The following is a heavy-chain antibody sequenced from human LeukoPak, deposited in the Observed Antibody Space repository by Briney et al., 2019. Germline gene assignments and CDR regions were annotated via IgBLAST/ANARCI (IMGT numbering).Heavy chain of an antibody. Sequence: GGSLRLSCAASGFTFSSYSMNWVRQAPGKGLEWVSSISSSSSYIYYADSVKGRFTISRDNAKNSLYLQMNSLRAEDTAVYYCARGNPLTYYDFWSGYSNWFDPWGQGTQVTVSS. CDR2: ISSSSSYI. CDR1: GFTFSSYS. V-gene: IGHV3-21*01. CDR3: ARGNPLTYYDFWSGYSNWFDP. D-gene: IGHD3-3*01. J-gene: IGHJ5*02.